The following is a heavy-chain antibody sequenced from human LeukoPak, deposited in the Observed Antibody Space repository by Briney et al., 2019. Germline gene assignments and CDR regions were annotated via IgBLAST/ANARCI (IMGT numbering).Heavy chain of an antibody. D-gene: IGHD4-17*01. CDR3: AKVKRATVTNYYYYMDV. J-gene: IGHJ6*03. CDR2: IYSGGST. CDR1: GFTVSSNY. Sequence: PGGSLRLSCAASGFTVSSNYMSWVRQAPGKGLEWVSVIYSGGSTYYADSVTGRFTISRDNSKNTLYLQMNSLRAEDTAVYYCAKVKRATVTNYYYYMDVWGKGTTVTVSS. V-gene: IGHV3-53*01.